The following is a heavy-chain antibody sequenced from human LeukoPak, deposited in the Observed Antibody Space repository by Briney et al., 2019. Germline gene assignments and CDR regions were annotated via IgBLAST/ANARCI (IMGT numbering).Heavy chain of an antibody. Sequence: SQTLSLTCAISGDSVSSNSAAWIWIRQSPSRGLEWLGRTYYRSKWYTEYAVSVKSRITINPDTSKNQFSLQLRSVSPEDTAVYYCARLGSGSNYWGQGTLSPSPQ. CDR1: GDSVSSNSAA. CDR2: TYYRSKWYT. D-gene: IGHD3-10*01. J-gene: IGHJ4*02. CDR3: ARLGSGSNY. V-gene: IGHV6-1*01.